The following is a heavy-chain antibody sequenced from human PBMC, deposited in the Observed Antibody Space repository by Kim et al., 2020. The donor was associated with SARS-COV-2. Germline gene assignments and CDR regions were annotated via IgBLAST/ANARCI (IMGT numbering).Heavy chain of an antibody. CDR1: GFTFSDSA. Sequence: GGSLRLSCAASGFTFSDSAMHWVRQASGKGLEWVGRIRSKANSYATAYAASVKGRFTISRDDSKNTAYLQMNSLKTEDTAVYYCARGPPYSESYLDAFDIWGQGTKVTVSS. CDR2: IRSKANSYAT. J-gene: IGHJ3*02. CDR3: ARGPPYSESYLDAFDI. D-gene: IGHD1-26*01. V-gene: IGHV3-73*01.